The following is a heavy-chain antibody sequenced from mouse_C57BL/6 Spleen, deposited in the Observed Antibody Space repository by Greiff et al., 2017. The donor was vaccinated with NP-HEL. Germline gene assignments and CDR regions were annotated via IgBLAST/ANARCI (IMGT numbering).Heavy chain of an antibody. CDR2: IDPSDSYT. D-gene: IGHD1-1*01. CDR1: GYTFTSYW. J-gene: IGHJ2*01. V-gene: IGHV1-59*01. Sequence: QVQLQQPGAELVRPGTSVKLSCKASGYTFTSYWMHWVKQRPGQGLEWIGVIDPSDSYTNYNQKFKGKATLTVDTSSSTAYMQLSSLTSEDSAVYYCARGGSYYYGSSSFDYWGQGTTLTVSS. CDR3: ARGGSYYYGSSSFDY.